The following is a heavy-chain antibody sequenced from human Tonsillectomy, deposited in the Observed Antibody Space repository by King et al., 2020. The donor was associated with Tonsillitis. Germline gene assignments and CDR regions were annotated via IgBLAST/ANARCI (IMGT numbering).Heavy chain of an antibody. Sequence: QLQLQESGPGLVKPSETLSLTCTVSDGSISSYYWSWIRQPAGKGLAWIGRISSTGSTNYNPSLKSRVTVSVDTSKNQFSLRLNSVTAADTAVYYCAGETKAYGSSSGVRYYYYYMDVWGKGTTVTVSS. CDR3: AGETKAYGSSSGVRYYYYYMDV. CDR1: DGSISSYY. V-gene: IGHV4-4*07. J-gene: IGHJ6*03. D-gene: IGHD6-6*01. CDR2: ISSTGST.